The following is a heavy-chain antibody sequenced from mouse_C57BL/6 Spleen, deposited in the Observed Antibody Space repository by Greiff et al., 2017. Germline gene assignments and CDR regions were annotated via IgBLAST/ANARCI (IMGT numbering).Heavy chain of an antibody. Sequence: EVQVVESGGDLVKPGGSLKLSCAASGFTFSSYGMSWVRQTPDKRLEWVATISSGGSYTYYPDSVKGRFTISRDNAKNTLYLQMSSLKSEDTAMYYCARHEDYSNSYWYCDVWGTGTTVTVSS. D-gene: IGHD2-5*01. CDR2: ISSGGSYT. CDR1: GFTFSSYG. V-gene: IGHV5-6*01. J-gene: IGHJ1*03. CDR3: ARHEDYSNSYWYCDV.